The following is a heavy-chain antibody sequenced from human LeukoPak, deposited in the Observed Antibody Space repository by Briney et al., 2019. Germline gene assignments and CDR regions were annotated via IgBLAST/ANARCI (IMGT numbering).Heavy chain of an antibody. CDR1: GGSISSSNYH. Sequence: PSETLSLTCTVSGGSISSSNYHWGWIRQPPGKGLEWIGTMYYSGNTYYSPSLKSRVTISVDTSKNQFSLKLSSVTAADTAVYYCARQVAYGSMYWFDPWGQGTLVTVSS. D-gene: IGHD2-8*02. CDR3: ARQVAYGSMYWFDP. V-gene: IGHV4-39*01. CDR2: MYYSGNT. J-gene: IGHJ5*02.